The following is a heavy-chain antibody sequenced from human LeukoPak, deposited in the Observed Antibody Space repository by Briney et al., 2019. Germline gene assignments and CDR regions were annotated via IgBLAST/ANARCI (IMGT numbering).Heavy chain of an antibody. Sequence: PGGPLRLSCAASGFTFDDYAMHWVRQAPGKGLEWVSGISWNSGSIGYADSVKGRFTISGDNAKNSLYLQMNSLRAEDTALYYCAKALYYYGSGSYPFDYWGQGTLVTVSS. J-gene: IGHJ4*02. CDR1: GFTFDDYA. D-gene: IGHD3-10*01. CDR3: AKALYYYGSGSYPFDY. V-gene: IGHV3-9*01. CDR2: ISWNSGSI.